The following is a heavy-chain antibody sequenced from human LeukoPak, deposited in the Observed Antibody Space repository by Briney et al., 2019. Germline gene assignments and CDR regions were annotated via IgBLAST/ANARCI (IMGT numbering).Heavy chain of an antibody. J-gene: IGHJ3*02. CDR1: GGSISSYY. CDR2: IYTSGST. Sequence: SETLSLTCTVSGGSISSYYWSWIRQPAGKGLEWIGRIYTSGSTNYNPSLKSRVTMSVDTSKNQFSLKLSSVTAADTAVYYCARDPGREMATEAAPHAFDIWGQGTMVTVSS. D-gene: IGHD5-24*01. V-gene: IGHV4-4*07. CDR3: ARDPGREMATEAAPHAFDI.